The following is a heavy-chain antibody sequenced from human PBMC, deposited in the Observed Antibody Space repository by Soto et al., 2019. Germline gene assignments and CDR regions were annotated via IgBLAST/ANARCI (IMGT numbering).Heavy chain of an antibody. D-gene: IGHD6-13*01. Sequence: GGSLRLSCAASGFTFSSYAMHWVRQAPGKGLEWVAVISYDGSNKYYADSVKGRFTISRDNSKNTLYLQMNSLRAEDTAVYYCARDPGSSSWYAERPTNRQYYYGLDVWGQGTTVTVSS. V-gene: IGHV3-30-3*01. CDR1: GFTFSSYA. CDR3: ARDPGSSSWYAERPTNRQYYYGLDV. J-gene: IGHJ6*02. CDR2: ISYDGSNK.